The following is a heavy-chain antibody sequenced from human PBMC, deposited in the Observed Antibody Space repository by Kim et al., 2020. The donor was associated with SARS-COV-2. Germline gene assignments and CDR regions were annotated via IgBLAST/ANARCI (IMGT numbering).Heavy chain of an antibody. Sequence: GGSLRLSCAASGFTFSDYYMSWIRQAPGKGLEWVSYISSSSSYTNYADSVKGRFTISRDNAKNSLYLQMNSLRAEDTAVYYCARIYCSGGSCYSDFYGMDVWGQGTTVTVSS. CDR1: GFTFSDYY. D-gene: IGHD2-15*01. CDR3: ARIYCSGGSCYSDFYGMDV. V-gene: IGHV3-11*06. CDR2: ISSSSSYT. J-gene: IGHJ6*02.